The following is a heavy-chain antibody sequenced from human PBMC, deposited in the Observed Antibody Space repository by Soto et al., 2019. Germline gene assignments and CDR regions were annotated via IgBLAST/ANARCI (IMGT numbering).Heavy chain of an antibody. CDR1: GYTFTSYY. CDR3: ARVNTFFEAPNGMDV. CDR2: INPSGGST. Sequence: GASVKVSCKASGYTFTSYYMHWVRQAPGQGLEWMGIINPSGGSTSYAQKFQGRVTMTRDTSTSTVYMELSSLRSEDTAVYYCARVNTFFEAPNGMDVWGQGTTVTVSS. J-gene: IGHJ6*02. V-gene: IGHV1-46*01. D-gene: IGHD3-3*01.